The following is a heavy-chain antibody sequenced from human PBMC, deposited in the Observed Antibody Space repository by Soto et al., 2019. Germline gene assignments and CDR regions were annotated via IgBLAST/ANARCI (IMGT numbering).Heavy chain of an antibody. Sequence: EVQLVESGGGLVQPGGSLRLSCAASGFTFSSYWMHWVRQAPGKGLVWVSRVNSDGSSTNYADSVKGRFTISRDNAKNTLYLQMDGLRAEDTAVYYCAREEDIVVVVAATPAFDIWGQGTMVTVSS. CDR1: GFTFSSYW. V-gene: IGHV3-74*01. D-gene: IGHD2-15*01. CDR3: AREEDIVVVVAATPAFDI. CDR2: VNSDGSST. J-gene: IGHJ3*02.